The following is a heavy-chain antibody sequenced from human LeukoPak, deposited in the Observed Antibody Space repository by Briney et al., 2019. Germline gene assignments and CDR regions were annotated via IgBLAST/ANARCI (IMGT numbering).Heavy chain of an antibody. CDR3: ARGGRGYNYGRYYYYYMDV. V-gene: IGHV1-69*13. J-gene: IGHJ6*03. CDR1: GVTFSSYA. D-gene: IGHD5-18*01. Sequence: SVKVSCKASGVTFSSYAITWVRQAPGQGLEWMGGIIPIFGTANYAQKFQGRVTITADESTSTAYMELSSLRSEDTAVYYCARGGRGYNYGRYYYYYMDVWGKGTTVTISS. CDR2: IIPIFGTA.